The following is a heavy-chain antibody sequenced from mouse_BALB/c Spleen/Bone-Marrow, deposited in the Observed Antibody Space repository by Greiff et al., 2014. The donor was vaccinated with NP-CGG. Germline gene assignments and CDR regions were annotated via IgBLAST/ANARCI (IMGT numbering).Heavy chain of an antibody. J-gene: IGHJ4*01. CDR2: ISDGGSYT. D-gene: IGHD2-14*01. CDR3: ARDRGVQGYAMDY. CDR1: GFTFSDYH. Sequence: EVQGVESGGGLVKPGGSLKLSCAASGFTFSDYHMYWVRQTPEKRLEWVATISDGGSYTYYPDSVKGRFTTSRDIAKNNLYLQMSSLKSEDTAMYYCARDRGVQGYAMDYWGQGTSVTVSS. V-gene: IGHV5-4*02.